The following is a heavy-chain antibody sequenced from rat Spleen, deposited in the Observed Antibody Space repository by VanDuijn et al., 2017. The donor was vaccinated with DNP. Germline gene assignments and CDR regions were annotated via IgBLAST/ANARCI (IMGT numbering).Heavy chain of an antibody. J-gene: IGHJ3*01. D-gene: IGHD1-2*01. Sequence: VQLKESGPGLVQPSQTLSLTCTVSGFSLTNFGISWVRQPPGKGLEWIAFISSDGDKIQYRDSVKGRFIISRNNAKDTLYLQGDSLRSEDTATYYCVRPLGYSSYGFAYWGQGTLLTVSS. CDR2: ISSDGDKI. CDR3: VRPLGYSSYGFAY. CDR1: GFSLTNFG. V-gene: IGHV5S13*01.